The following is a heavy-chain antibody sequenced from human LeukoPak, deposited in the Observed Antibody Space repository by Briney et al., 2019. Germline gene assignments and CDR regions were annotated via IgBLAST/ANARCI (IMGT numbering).Heavy chain of an antibody. D-gene: IGHD3-10*01. CDR2: INHSGST. J-gene: IGHJ6*03. CDR1: GGSFSGYY. V-gene: IGHV4-34*01. CDR3: ARKGPSVRYYYYYMDV. Sequence: SETLSLTCAVYGGSFSGYYWSWIRQPPGKGLEWIGEINHSGSTNYNPSLKSRVTISVDTSTNQFSLKLSSVTAADTAVYYCARKGPSVRYYYYYMDVWGKGTTVTVSS.